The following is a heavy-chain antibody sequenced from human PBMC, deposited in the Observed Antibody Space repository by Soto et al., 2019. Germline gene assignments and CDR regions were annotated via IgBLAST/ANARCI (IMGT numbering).Heavy chain of an antibody. Sequence: SETLSLTCTVSGGSISSYYWSWIRQPPGKGLEWIGYIYYSGSTNYNPSLKSRVTISVDTSKNQFSLKLSSVTAADTAVYYCARRPYYDFWSGYYMVYGAFDIWGQGTMVTVSS. D-gene: IGHD3-3*01. CDR1: GGSISSYY. CDR3: ARRPYYDFWSGYYMVYGAFDI. J-gene: IGHJ3*02. CDR2: IYYSGST. V-gene: IGHV4-59*08.